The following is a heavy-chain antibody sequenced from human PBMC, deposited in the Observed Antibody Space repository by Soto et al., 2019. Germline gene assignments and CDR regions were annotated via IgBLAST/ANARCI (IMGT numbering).Heavy chain of an antibody. D-gene: IGHD3-3*01. Sequence: SETLSLTCAVYGGSFRGYYWSWIRQPPGKGLEWIGEINHSGSTNYNPSLKSRVTISVDMSKNQFSLKLSSVTAADTAVYYCAREAFEGDFWSGYYRYYGMDVWGQGTTVTVS. V-gene: IGHV4-34*01. CDR1: GGSFRGYY. CDR3: AREAFEGDFWSGYYRYYGMDV. J-gene: IGHJ6*02. CDR2: INHSGST.